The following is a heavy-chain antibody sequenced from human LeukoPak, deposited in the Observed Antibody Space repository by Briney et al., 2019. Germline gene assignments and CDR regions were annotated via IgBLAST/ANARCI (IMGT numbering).Heavy chain of an antibody. V-gene: IGHV1-2*06. Sequence: GASVKVSCKASGYTFTGYTMHWVRQAPGQGLEWMGRINPNSGGTNYAQKFQGRVTMTRDTSISTAYMELSSLTSDDAAVFYCARGRSGAYDYGFYFDFWGQGALVTVSS. CDR3: ARGRSGAYDYGFYFDF. J-gene: IGHJ4*02. D-gene: IGHD5-18*01. CDR1: GYTFTGYT. CDR2: INPNSGGT.